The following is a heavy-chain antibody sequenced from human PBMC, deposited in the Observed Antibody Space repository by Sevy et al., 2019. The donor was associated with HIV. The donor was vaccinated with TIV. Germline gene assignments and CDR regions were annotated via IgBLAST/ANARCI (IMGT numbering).Heavy chain of an antibody. CDR3: ARDQETPLGIAVAGYYFDY. Sequence: ASVKVSCKASGYTFTGYYMHWVRQAPGQGLEWMGWINPNSGGTNYAQKFQGRVTMTRVTSISTAYMELSRLRSDDTAVYYFARDQETPLGIAVAGYYFDYWGQGTLVTVSS. D-gene: IGHD6-19*01. CDR2: INPNSGGT. CDR1: GYTFTGYY. V-gene: IGHV1-2*02. J-gene: IGHJ4*02.